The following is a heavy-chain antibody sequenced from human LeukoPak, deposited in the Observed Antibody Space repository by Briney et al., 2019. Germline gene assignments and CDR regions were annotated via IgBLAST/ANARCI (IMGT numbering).Heavy chain of an antibody. V-gene: IGHV3-23*01. CDR3: AKWLALNYDSSGYVLW. CDR2: ISGSGGST. D-gene: IGHD3-22*01. J-gene: IGHJ4*02. CDR1: GFTFSSYA. Sequence: GGSLRLSCAASGFTFSSYAMSWDRQAPGKGLEWVSAISGSGGSTYYADSVKGRFTISRDNSKNTLYLQMNSLRAEDTAVYYCAKWLALNYDSSGYVLWWGQGTLVTVSS.